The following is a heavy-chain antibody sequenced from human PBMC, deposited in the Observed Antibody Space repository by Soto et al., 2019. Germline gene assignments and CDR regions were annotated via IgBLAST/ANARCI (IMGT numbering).Heavy chain of an antibody. J-gene: IGHJ6*02. D-gene: IGHD3-10*01. Sequence: KSSETLSLTCTVAGGSISSYYWSWIRQPPGKGLEWIGYIYYSGSTNYNPSLKSRVTISVDTAKNQFSLKLSSVTAADTALYSCEIHTPISSGSGSYYSGMDVWGQGTTVTVSS. CDR3: EIHTPISSGSGSYYSGMDV. CDR2: IYYSGST. V-gene: IGHV4-59*01. CDR1: GGSISSYY.